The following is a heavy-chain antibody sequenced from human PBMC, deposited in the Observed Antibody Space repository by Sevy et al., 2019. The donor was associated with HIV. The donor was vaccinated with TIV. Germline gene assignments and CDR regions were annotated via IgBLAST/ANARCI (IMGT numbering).Heavy chain of an antibody. V-gene: IGHV3-7*03. CDR2: IKKDGSEK. CDR1: GLTFSSYW. D-gene: IGHD2-2*01. J-gene: IGHJ6*02. Sequence: GGSLRLSCAASGLTFSSYWMSWVRQAPGKGLEWVANIKKDGSEKYYVDSVKGRFTISRDNAKNSLYLQMNSLRAEDTAVYYCARDCSSSSCLWGXDVWGQXTTVTVSS. CDR3: ARDCSSSSCLWGXDV.